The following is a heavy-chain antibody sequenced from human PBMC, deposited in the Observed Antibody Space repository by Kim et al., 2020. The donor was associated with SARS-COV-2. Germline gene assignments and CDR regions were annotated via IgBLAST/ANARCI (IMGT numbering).Heavy chain of an antibody. Sequence: SVKVSCKASGGTFSSYAISWVRQAPGQGLEWMGGIIPIFGTANYAQKFQGRVTITADESTSTAYMELSSLRSEDTAVYYCARVTMVRGDPLYNWGQGTLVTVSS. V-gene: IGHV1-69*13. J-gene: IGHJ4*02. CDR1: GGTFSSYA. CDR2: IIPIFGTA. CDR3: ARVTMVRGDPLYN. D-gene: IGHD3-10*01.